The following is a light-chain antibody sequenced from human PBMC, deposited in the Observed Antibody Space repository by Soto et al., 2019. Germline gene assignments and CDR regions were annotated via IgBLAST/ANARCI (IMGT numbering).Light chain of an antibody. J-gene: IGKJ1*01. CDR1: QNIYYN. CDR2: RAS. V-gene: IGKV3-15*01. CDR3: LQYHNLWA. Sequence: ILMTQSPATVSVSPGESATLSFRASQNIYYNVAWYQHRPGQAPRLLIYRASTRAPGVPARFSGSGSGTEFTLTISSLQPEDFTVYSCLQYHNLWAFGQRTNV.